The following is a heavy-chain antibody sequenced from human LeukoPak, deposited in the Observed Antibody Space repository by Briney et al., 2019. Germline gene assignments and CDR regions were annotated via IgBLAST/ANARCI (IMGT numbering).Heavy chain of an antibody. CDR2: IYPGDSET. D-gene: IGHD2-2*01. V-gene: IGHV5-51*01. CDR3: ARPYCDTTTCYSYFDF. Sequence: GESLKISCKGSGYSFTSYWIGWVRQMPGKGLEWMGIIYPGDSETRYSPSFQGHITFSADKSINTAYLQWSSLKASDTAIYYCARPYCDTTTCYSYFDFWGQGTLVSVSS. J-gene: IGHJ4*02. CDR1: GYSFTSYW.